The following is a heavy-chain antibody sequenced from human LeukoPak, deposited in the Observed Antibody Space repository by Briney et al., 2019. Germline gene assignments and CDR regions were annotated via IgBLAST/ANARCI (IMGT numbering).Heavy chain of an antibody. Sequence: ASVKVSCKASGYTFTSYGINWVRQAPGQGLEWMGWISAYNGNTNYAQKLQGRVTMTTDTSTSTAYMELRSLRSEDTAVYYCARAPPQRNIVVVVAARYNWFDPWGQGTLVTVSS. CDR3: ARAPPQRNIVVVVAARYNWFDP. D-gene: IGHD2-15*01. V-gene: IGHV1-18*01. CDR2: ISAYNGNT. J-gene: IGHJ5*02. CDR1: GYTFTSYG.